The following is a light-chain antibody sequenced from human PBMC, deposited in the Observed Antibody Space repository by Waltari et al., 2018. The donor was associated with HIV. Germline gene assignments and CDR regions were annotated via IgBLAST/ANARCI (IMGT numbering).Light chain of an antibody. V-gene: IGLV2-14*03. Sequence: QSALTQPASVSGSPGQSITISCTGTSNDIGSSNYVSWHQQHPGAAPKLLIHDVSDRPSWISNRFSGSKSGNTASLTISGLQTEDEADYYCSSYTSSITYVFGSGTRVTVL. J-gene: IGLJ1*01. CDR3: SSYTSSITYV. CDR1: SNDIGSSNY. CDR2: DVS.